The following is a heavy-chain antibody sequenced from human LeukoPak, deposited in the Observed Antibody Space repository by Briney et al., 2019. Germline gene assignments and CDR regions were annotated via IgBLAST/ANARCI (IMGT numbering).Heavy chain of an antibody. V-gene: IGHV4-34*01. D-gene: IGHD2-21*01. Sequence: SETLSLTCAVYGESFSGYYWSWIRQPPGKGLEWIGEINHSGATNYNPPLKSRVTISVDTSKNQFSLKLSSVTAADTGVYYCATARDGDYWYFDLWGRGTLVTVSS. CDR1: GESFSGYY. CDR2: INHSGAT. J-gene: IGHJ2*01. CDR3: ATARDGDYWYFDL.